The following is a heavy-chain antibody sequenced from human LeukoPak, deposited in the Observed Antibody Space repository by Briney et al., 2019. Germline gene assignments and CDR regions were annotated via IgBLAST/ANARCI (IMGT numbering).Heavy chain of an antibody. CDR1: GFTFSSYA. V-gene: IGHV3-23*01. D-gene: IGHD1/OR15-1a*01. Sequence: GGSLRLSCAASGFTFSSYAMSWVRPAAGKGLEWVSAISGSGGSTYYADSEKGRFTISRDNSKNTLYLQMNSLRAEDTAVYYCAKDPPHPYNWNNNWFDPWGQGTLVTVSS. J-gene: IGHJ5*02. CDR2: ISGSGGST. CDR3: AKDPPHPYNWNNNWFDP.